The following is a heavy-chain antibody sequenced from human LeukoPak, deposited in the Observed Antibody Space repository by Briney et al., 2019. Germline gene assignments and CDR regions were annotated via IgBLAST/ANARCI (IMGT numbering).Heavy chain of an antibody. D-gene: IGHD6-19*01. CDR3: ARESSGWYPGFDY. V-gene: IGHV1-2*02. CDR2: INPNSGGT. J-gene: IGHJ4*02. CDR1: GYTFTSYG. Sequence: ASVKVSCKASGYTFTSYGISWVRQAPGQGLEWMGWINPNSGGTNYAQKFQGRVTMTRDTSISTAYMELSRLRSDDTAVYYCARESSGWYPGFDYWGQGTLLTVSS.